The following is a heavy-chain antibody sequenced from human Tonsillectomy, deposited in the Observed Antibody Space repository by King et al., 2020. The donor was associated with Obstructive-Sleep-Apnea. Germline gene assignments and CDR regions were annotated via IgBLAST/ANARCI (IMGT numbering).Heavy chain of an antibody. CDR2: IYNSGST. CDR3: ARVCCSGYPRELQH. CDR1: VGSISRYY. V-gene: IGHV4-59*01. D-gene: IGHD3-22*01. J-gene: IGHJ1*01. Sequence: QLQESGPGLVRPSENLSITCTVAVGSISRYYWTWIRQPPGEGLEGIGCIYNSGSTNSTSPLKIRVSITVATYKNQFSLNLSFVTTSDTAVYYCARVCCSGYPRELQHWGQGTLVTVSS.